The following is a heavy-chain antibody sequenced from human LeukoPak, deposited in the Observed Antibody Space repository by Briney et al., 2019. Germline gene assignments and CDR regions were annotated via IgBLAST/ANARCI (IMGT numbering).Heavy chain of an antibody. Sequence: GGSLRLSCAASRFTLSNYWMSRVRQAPGKGLEWVANIKQDGSETYYVDSVKGRFTISRDNAKNSLSLQMNSLRAEDTAVYYCARQRGTGCLDYWGQGTLVTVSS. D-gene: IGHD6-19*01. CDR1: RFTLSNYW. V-gene: IGHV3-7*01. CDR3: ARQRGTGCLDY. CDR2: IKQDGSET. J-gene: IGHJ4*02.